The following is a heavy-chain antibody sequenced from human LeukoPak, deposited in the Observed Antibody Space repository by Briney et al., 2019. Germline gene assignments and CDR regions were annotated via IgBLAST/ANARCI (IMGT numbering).Heavy chain of an antibody. V-gene: IGHV3-30-3*01. D-gene: IGHD3-9*01. Sequence: GGSLRLSCEVSGFTFSSYAMHWVRQAPGKGLEWVAVISYDGSNKYYADSVKGRFTISRDNSKNTLYLQMNSLKPEDTAVYYCARVIWPFDWSSLLSHSWGQGTLVTVSS. CDR3: ARVIWPFDWSSLLSHS. J-gene: IGHJ4*02. CDR1: GFTFSSYA. CDR2: ISYDGSNK.